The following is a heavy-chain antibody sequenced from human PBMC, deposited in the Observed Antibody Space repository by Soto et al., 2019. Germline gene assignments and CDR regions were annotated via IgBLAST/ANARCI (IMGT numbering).Heavy chain of an antibody. CDR3: ARGPLYSSGWYRYYFDY. Sequence: SETLSLTCAVYGGSFSGYYWSWLRQPPGKGLEWIGEINHSGSTNYNPSLKSRVTISVDTSKNQFSLKLSSVTAADTAVYYCARGPLYSSGWYRYYFDYWGQGTLVTVSS. CDR2: INHSGST. CDR1: GGSFSGYY. D-gene: IGHD6-19*01. V-gene: IGHV4-34*01. J-gene: IGHJ4*02.